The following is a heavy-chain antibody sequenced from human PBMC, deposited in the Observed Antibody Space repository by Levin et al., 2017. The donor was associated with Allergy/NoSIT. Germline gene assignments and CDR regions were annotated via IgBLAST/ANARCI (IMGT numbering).Heavy chain of an antibody. CDR3: ARVPGGYCSGGTCYSFHMDV. J-gene: IGHJ6*03. CDR1: GYTFTSSG. V-gene: IGHV1-18*01. Sequence: ESLKISCKSSGYTFTSSGISWVRQAPGQGLEWVGWISADNGDTNFAQKLQGRITMTTDTSTSTAYMELRSLRFDDTAVYYCARVPGGYCSGGTCYSFHMDVWGKGTTVTVSS. CDR2: ISADNGDT. D-gene: IGHD2-15*01.